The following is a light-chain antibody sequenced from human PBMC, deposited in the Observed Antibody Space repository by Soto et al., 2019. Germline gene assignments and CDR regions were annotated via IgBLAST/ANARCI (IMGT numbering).Light chain of an antibody. CDR1: SSNIGNNY. CDR3: GTWDTSLSAVV. J-gene: IGLJ2*01. Sequence: QSVLMQPPSVSAAPGQKVTISCSGSSSNIGNNYVSWYQHLPGTAPKLLIYDNNERPSGIPDRFSGSKSGTSATLGITGLQTGDEADYYCGTWDTSLSAVVFGGGTQLTVL. CDR2: DNN. V-gene: IGLV1-51*01.